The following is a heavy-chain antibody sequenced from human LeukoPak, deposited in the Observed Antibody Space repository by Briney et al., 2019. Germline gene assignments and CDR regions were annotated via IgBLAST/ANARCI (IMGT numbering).Heavy chain of an antibody. J-gene: IGHJ3*02. CDR1: GFTFSSYG. D-gene: IGHD2-21*02. CDR2: ISYDGSNK. V-gene: IGHV3-30*18. Sequence: GGSLRLSCAASGFTFSSYGMHWVRQAPGKGLEWVAVISYDGSNKYYADSVKGRFTISRDNSKNTLYLQMNSLRAEDTAVYYCAKDPTYCGGDCHPRADAFDIWGQGTMVTVSS. CDR3: AKDPTYCGGDCHPRADAFDI.